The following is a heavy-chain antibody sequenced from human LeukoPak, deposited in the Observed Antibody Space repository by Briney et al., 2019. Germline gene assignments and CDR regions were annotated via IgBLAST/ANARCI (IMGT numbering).Heavy chain of an antibody. CDR3: ARDLMGIAYRGAFYY. CDR2: ISSSSSYI. J-gene: IGHJ4*02. D-gene: IGHD6-13*01. CDR1: DFSFITYA. V-gene: IGHV3-21*04. Sequence: GGSLRLSCAASDFSFITYAMSWVRQAPGKGLEWVSSISSSSSYIYYADSVKGRFTISRDNAKNSLYLQMNSLRAEDTAVYYCARDLMGIAYRGAFYYWGQGTLVTVSS.